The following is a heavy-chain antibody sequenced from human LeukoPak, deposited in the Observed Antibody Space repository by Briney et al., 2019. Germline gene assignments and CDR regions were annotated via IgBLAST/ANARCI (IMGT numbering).Heavy chain of an antibody. CDR3: AKNLYGDYVGFGY. Sequence: GGSLRLSCAASGFTFSTYDMSWVRQAPGKGLEWVSAISGSGGSRYYADSVKGRFTISRDNSKNTLYLQMNSLRAEDTAVYYCAKNLYGDYVGFGYWGQGTLVAVSS. CDR1: GFTFSTYD. D-gene: IGHD4-17*01. CDR2: ISGSGGSR. V-gene: IGHV3-23*01. J-gene: IGHJ4*02.